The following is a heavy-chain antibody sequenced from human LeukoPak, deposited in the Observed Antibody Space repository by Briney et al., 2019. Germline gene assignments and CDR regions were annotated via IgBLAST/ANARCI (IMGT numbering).Heavy chain of an antibody. V-gene: IGHV3-23*01. Sequence: PGGSLRLSCAASGFTFSSYAMSWVRQAPGKGLEWVSAISGSGGSTYYADSVKGRFTISRDSSKNTLYLQMNSLRAEDTAVYYCAKDLGYCSSTSCYNRETYNWNYDGRFDYWGQGTLVTVSS. J-gene: IGHJ4*02. D-gene: IGHD2-2*01. CDR1: GFTFSSYA. CDR2: ISGSGGST. CDR3: AKDLGYCSSTSCYNRETYNWNYDGRFDY.